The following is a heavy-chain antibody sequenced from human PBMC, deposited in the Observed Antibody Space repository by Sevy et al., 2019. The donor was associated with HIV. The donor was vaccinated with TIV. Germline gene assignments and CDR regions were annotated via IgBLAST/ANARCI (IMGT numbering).Heavy chain of an antibody. CDR3: ARAGYSSGWYILDY. CDR2: IKQDGSGK. D-gene: IGHD6-19*01. CDR1: GFTFSSYW. Sequence: GGSLRLSCAASGFTFSSYWMSWVRQAPGKGLEWVANIKQDGSGKYYVDSVKGRFTISRDNAKNSLYLQMNSLRAEDTAVYYCARAGYSSGWYILDYWGQGTLVTVSS. V-gene: IGHV3-7*04. J-gene: IGHJ4*02.